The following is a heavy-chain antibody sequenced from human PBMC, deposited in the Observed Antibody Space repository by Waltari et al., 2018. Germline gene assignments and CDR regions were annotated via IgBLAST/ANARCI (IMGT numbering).Heavy chain of an antibody. CDR1: GFTFGSYE. J-gene: IGHJ4*02. V-gene: IGHV3-48*03. CDR3: ARNGGGRGH. D-gene: IGHD3-16*01. CDR2: ISTSGATT. Sequence: EVQLMESGGGLVQPGGSLRLSCAACGFTFGSYEMTWVRQAPGKGLEWISYISTSGATTYYADSVKGRFTISRDNAKNSVYLQMTSLKTDDTAVYYCARNGGGRGHWGQGTLVTVSS.